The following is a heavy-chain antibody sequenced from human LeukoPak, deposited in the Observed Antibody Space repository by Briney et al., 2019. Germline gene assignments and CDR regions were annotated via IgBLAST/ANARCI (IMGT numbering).Heavy chain of an antibody. Sequence: GGSLRLSCAASGFTSSSYNMNWVRQAPGKGLGWVSSISSTSSFIYYVDSVKGRFTISRDNAKNSLYLQMNSLRAEDTAVYYCARVYGSIYYYHGMDVWGQGTTVTVSS. CDR1: GFTSSSYN. V-gene: IGHV3-21*01. CDR3: ARVYGSIYYYHGMDV. CDR2: ISSTSSFI. J-gene: IGHJ6*02. D-gene: IGHD4-23*01.